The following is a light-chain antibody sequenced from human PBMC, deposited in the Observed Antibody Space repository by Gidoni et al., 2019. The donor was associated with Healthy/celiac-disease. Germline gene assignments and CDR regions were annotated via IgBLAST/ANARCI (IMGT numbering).Light chain of an antibody. J-gene: IGLJ2*01. CDR2: DVS. V-gene: IGLV2-14*03. Sequence: QSALTQPASVSGSPGQSITSSCTGTSSDVGGYNYVSWYQQHPGKAHKLMIYDVSNRPSGVSNRFSGSKSGNTASLTISGLQAEDEADYYCSSYTSSSTPVVFGGGTKLTVL. CDR3: SSYTSSSTPVV. CDR1: SSDVGGYNY.